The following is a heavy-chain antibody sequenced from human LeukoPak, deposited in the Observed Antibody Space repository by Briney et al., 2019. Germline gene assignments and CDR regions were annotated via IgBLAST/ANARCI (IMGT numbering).Heavy chain of an antibody. V-gene: IGHV4-4*07. D-gene: IGHD6-19*01. J-gene: IGHJ4*02. CDR3: ARDNPSGWRFDF. CDR1: GDSIRGYY. Sequence: SETLSLTCTVYGDSIRGYYWNWIRQSAGKGLEWIGRIFPGGTTQYNPSLKSRVTMSVDTSNNQFSLNLISVTAADTAVYFCARDNPSGWRFDFWGQGALVTV. CDR2: IFPGGTT.